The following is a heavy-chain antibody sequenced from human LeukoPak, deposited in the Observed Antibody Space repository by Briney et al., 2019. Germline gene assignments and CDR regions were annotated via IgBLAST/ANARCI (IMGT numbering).Heavy chain of an antibody. CDR1: GGSISSGSYY. V-gene: IGHV4-61*02. CDR2: IYTSGST. J-gene: IGHJ4*02. CDR3: ARVYYDSSGYLILDY. D-gene: IGHD3-22*01. Sequence: SETLSLTCTVSGGSISSGSYYWSWVRQPAGKGLEWIGRIYTSGSTNYNPSLKSRDTISVDTSKNQFSLKLSSVTAADTAVYYCARVYYDSSGYLILDYWGQGTLVTVSS.